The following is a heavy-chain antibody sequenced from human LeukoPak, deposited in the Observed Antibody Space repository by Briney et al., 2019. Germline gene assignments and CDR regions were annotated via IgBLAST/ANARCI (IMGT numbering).Heavy chain of an antibody. Sequence: GGSLRLSCAASGFSFSSYAMGWVRQAPGKGLEWVSGISGSGTSTYYADSVKGRFTISRDNSKNTLYLQMNSLRAEDTAVYYCAKDPTTVVVPAAWFDPWGQGTLVTVSS. CDR2: ISGSGTST. CDR3: AKDPTTVVVPAAWFDP. J-gene: IGHJ5*02. CDR1: GFSFSSYA. V-gene: IGHV3-23*01. D-gene: IGHD2-2*01.